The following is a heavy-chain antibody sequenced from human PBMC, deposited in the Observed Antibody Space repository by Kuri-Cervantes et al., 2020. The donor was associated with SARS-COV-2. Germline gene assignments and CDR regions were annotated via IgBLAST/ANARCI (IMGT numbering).Heavy chain of an antibody. V-gene: IGHV3-23*01. CDR2: ISTSGGDT. D-gene: IGHD1-26*01. CDR1: RFTFNNYD. Sequence: LSLTCAASRFTFNNYDLIWVRQAPGKGLEWVSSISTSGGDTNYADSLKGRFTISRDNSKNTLYLQMNSLRAEDTAVYYCARDVRYSGSYQCTSWGQGTVVTVSS. J-gene: IGHJ5*02. CDR3: ARDVRYSGSYQCTS.